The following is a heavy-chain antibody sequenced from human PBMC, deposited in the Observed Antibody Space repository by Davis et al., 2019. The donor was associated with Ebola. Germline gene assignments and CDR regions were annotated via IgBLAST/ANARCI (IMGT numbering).Heavy chain of an antibody. CDR3: TTLIDF. Sequence: PEGSLRLSCTASGFTFGDYAMSWVRQAPGKGLEWVGRIRGKSKNYATAYAESVKGRFTISRDDEKNTAYLQMHSLKSEDAAVYYCTTLIDFWGQGTLVTVSS. CDR2: IRGKSKNYAT. J-gene: IGHJ4*02. CDR1: GFTFGDYA. V-gene: IGHV3-73*01.